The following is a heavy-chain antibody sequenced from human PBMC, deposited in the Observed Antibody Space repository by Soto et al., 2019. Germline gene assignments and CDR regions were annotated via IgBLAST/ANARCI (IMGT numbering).Heavy chain of an antibody. D-gene: IGHD3-3*01. CDR2: INHSGST. Sequence: SETLSLTCAVYGGSFSGYYWSWIRQPPGKGLEWIGEINHSGSTNYNPSLKSRVTISVDTSKNQFSLKLSSVTAADTAVYYCASGSLFLEWLLDIWGQGTMVTVSS. V-gene: IGHV4-34*01. J-gene: IGHJ3*02. CDR1: GGSFSGYY. CDR3: ASGSLFLEWLLDI.